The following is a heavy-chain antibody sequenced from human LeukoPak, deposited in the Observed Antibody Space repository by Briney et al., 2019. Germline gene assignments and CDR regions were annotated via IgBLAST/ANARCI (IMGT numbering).Heavy chain of an antibody. CDR2: INAGNGNT. J-gene: IGHJ6*03. CDR1: GYTFTSYA. Sequence: ASLKVSCKASGYTFTSYAMHWVRQAPGQRLEWMGWINAGNGNTKYSQEFQGRVTITRDTSASTAYMELSSLRSEDMAVYYCARENLDQEYYYYMDVWGKGTTVTVSS. CDR3: ARENLDQEYYYYMDV. V-gene: IGHV1-3*03.